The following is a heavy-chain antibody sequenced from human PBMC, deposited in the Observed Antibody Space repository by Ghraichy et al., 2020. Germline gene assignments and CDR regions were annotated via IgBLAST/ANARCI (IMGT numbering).Heavy chain of an antibody. D-gene: IGHD6-19*01. CDR3: SRKPGIAVVGYGMDV. J-gene: IGHJ6*02. CDR1: GFTLSAYS. V-gene: IGHV3-21*01. Sequence: GESLNISCAASGFTLSAYSMNWVRQVPGEGLEWVALISSSSPDTYYADSVKGRFTISRDNANNSLYLQMNSLRAEDTAVYYCSRKPGIAVVGYGMDVWGRGTTVTVSS. CDR2: ISSSSPDT.